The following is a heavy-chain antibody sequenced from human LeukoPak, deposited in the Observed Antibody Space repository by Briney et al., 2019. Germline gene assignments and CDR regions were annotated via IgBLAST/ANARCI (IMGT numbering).Heavy chain of an antibody. Sequence: SETLSLTCTVSGGSFNSYYWSWIRQSAGKGLEWIGRIYTSGSTPDYSPSLKSRVTMSIDTSKNQFSLQLSSVTAADTAVYYCATSPPVVPAAITAFDIWGQGTMVTVSS. V-gene: IGHV4-4*07. CDR3: ATSPPVVPAAITAFDI. J-gene: IGHJ3*02. D-gene: IGHD2-2*01. CDR1: GGSFNSYY. CDR2: IYTSGSTP.